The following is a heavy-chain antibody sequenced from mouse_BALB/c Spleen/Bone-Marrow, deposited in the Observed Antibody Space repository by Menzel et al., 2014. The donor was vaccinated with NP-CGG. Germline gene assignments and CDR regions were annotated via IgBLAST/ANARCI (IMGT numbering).Heavy chain of an antibody. J-gene: IGHJ2*01. V-gene: IGHV14-3*02. D-gene: IGHD1-1*01. CDR3: AHGSTYGYFDY. CDR2: IDPANGNT. CDR1: GFNIKDTY. Sequence: EVKLMESGTELVKPGASVKLSCTASGFNIKDTYMYWVKQRPEQGLEWIGRIDPANGNTKYDPKFQGKATITADTSSNTADLQLSSLTSEDTAVYYCAHGSTYGYFDYWGQGTTLTVSS.